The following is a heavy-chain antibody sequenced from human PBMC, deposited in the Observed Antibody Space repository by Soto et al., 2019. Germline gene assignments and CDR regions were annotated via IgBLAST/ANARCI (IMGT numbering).Heavy chain of an antibody. CDR1: GFTFSSYA. V-gene: IGHV3-23*01. J-gene: IGHJ4*02. CDR2: ISGSGGST. Sequence: GGSLRLSCAASGFTFSSYAMSWVRQAPGKGLEWVSGISGSGGSTYYADSVKGRFTISRDNSKNTLYLQMNSLRAEDTAVYYCAKDRDTRYFDWLSGGFDYWGQGTLVTVSS. D-gene: IGHD3-9*01. CDR3: AKDRDTRYFDWLSGGFDY.